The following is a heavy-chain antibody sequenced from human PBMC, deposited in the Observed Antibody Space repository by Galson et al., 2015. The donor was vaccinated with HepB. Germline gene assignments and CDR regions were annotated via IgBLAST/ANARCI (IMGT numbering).Heavy chain of an antibody. V-gene: IGHV1-46*01. J-gene: IGHJ4*02. CDR1: GSTFTSYF. Sequence: SVTVSCKASGSTFTSYFMHWVRQAPGQGLEWMGIINPSGGSASYAQKFQGRVTMTRDTSTSTVYMELSSLRSEDTAVYYCARCKAGSDPDYWGQGTLVTVSS. CDR3: ARCKAGSDPDY. CDR2: INPSGGSA.